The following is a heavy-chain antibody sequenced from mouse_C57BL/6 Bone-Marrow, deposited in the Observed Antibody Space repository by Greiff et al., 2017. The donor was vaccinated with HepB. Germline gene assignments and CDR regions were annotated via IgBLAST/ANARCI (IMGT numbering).Heavy chain of an antibody. CDR2: IYPRSGNT. D-gene: IGHD1-1*01. CDR3: AREGYYYGSRGDY. Sequence: QVQLQQSGAELARPGASVKLSCKASGYTFTSYGISWVKQRTGQGLEWIGEIYPRSGNTYYNEKFKGKATLTADKSSSTAYMELLSLTSEGSAVYFCAREGYYYGSRGDYWGQGTTLTVSS. V-gene: IGHV1-81*01. J-gene: IGHJ2*01. CDR1: GYTFTSYG.